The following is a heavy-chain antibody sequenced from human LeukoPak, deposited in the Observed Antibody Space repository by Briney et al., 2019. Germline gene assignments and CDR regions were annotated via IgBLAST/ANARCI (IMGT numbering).Heavy chain of an antibody. CDR2: IRHDGSEK. J-gene: IGHJ5*02. V-gene: IGHV3-7*01. Sequence: GGSLRLSCGASGFTFSSYWMSWVRQAPGKGLEWVANIRHDGSEKYYVDSVKGRFTTSRDNARGSLFLQMNSLRAEDTAMYYCVRSEVTRGGDRWGQRTLVTVSS. D-gene: IGHD4-11*01. CDR3: VRSEVTRGGDR. CDR1: GFTFSSYW.